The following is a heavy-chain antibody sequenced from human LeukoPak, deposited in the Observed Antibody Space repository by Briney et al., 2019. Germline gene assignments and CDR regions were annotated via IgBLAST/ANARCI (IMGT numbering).Heavy chain of an antibody. Sequence: SQTLSLTCAISGDSVSTVYSAWNWIRQSPSGGLEWLGRTYYRSKWNYDYAISVQSRITINPDTSKNQFSLQLNSVTPEDTAVYYCARDKCHLDYWGPGTLVTVSS. V-gene: IGHV6-1*01. CDR3: ARDKCHLDY. D-gene: IGHD2-2*01. CDR1: GDSVSTVYSA. J-gene: IGHJ4*02. CDR2: TYYRSKWNY.